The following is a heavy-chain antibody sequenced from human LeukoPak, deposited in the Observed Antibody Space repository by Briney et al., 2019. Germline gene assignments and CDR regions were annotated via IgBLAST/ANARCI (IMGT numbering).Heavy chain of an antibody. CDR1: GYSFTLYW. CDR2: IDPSDSYT. Sequence: GESLKISCKGSGYSFTLYWISWVRQMPGKGLEWMGRIDPSDSYTNYSPSFQGHVTISADKSISTAYLQWTSLKASDTAMYYCARVLSSWFNYWYFDLWGRGTLVTVSS. CDR3: ARVLSSWFNYWYFDL. D-gene: IGHD6-13*01. V-gene: IGHV5-10-1*01. J-gene: IGHJ2*01.